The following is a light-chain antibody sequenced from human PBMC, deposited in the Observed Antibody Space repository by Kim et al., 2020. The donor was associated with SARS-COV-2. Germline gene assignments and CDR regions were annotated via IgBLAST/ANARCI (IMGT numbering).Light chain of an antibody. CDR3: SSYTRSSTNYV. Sequence: QSITLSCTGASSDIGSDNYVSWYQQHPGKAPKLMIYDVSNRPSGVSNRFSGSKSGNTASLTISGLQAEDEADYYCSSYTRSSTNYVFGTGTKVTVL. CDR1: SSDIGSDNY. V-gene: IGLV2-14*03. J-gene: IGLJ1*01. CDR2: DVS.